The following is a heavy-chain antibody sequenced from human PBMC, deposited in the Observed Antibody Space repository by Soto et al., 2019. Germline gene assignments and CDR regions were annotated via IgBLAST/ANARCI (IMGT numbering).Heavy chain of an antibody. Sequence: QVQLVQSGAEVKKPGASVKVSCKASGYTFTSYGISWVRQAPGQGREWMGWISAYNGNTNYAQKLQGRVTMTTDKSTSTAYMELRSLRSDDTAVYYCARDAGYCSGGSCYSEWFDPWGQVTLVTVSS. CDR1: GYTFTSYG. CDR3: ARDAGYCSGGSCYSEWFDP. J-gene: IGHJ5*02. V-gene: IGHV1-18*01. CDR2: ISAYNGNT. D-gene: IGHD2-15*01.